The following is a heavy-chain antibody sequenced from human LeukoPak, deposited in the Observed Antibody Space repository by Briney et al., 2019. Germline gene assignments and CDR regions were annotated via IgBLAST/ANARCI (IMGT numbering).Heavy chain of an antibody. J-gene: IGHJ4*02. CDR2: IYSGGST. V-gene: IGHV3-66*01. D-gene: IGHD3-10*01. CDR1: GFTVSGTL. Sequence: PGGSLRLSCAASGFTVSGTLMSWVRQAPGKGLEWVSVIYSGGSTYYADSVKGRFTISRDNSKNTLYLQMNSLRPEDTAVYHCARDPDYYGSGSGGYWGQGTLVTVSS. CDR3: ARDPDYYGSGSGGY.